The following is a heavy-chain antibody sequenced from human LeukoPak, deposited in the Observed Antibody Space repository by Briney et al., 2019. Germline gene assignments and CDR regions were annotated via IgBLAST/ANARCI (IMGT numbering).Heavy chain of an antibody. D-gene: IGHD4/OR15-4a*01. CDR3: AREDPQTRVPEGLDV. V-gene: IGHV4-59*01. CDR1: GGSISSYY. Sequence: SETLSLTCAVSGGSISSYYWSWIRQPPGGALEWIGYIYFSGTTNYNPSLKSRVTISVDTSKNQFSLSLTSVTAADTAVYYCAREDPQTRVPEGLDVWGQGTTVTVSS. CDR2: IYFSGTT. J-gene: IGHJ6*02.